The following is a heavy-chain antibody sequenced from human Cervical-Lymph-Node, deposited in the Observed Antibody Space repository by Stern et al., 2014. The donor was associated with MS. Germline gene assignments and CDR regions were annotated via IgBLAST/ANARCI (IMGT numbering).Heavy chain of an antibody. CDR2: IIPILAIA. V-gene: IGHV1-69*04. J-gene: IGHJ4*02. Sequence: QVQLVQSGAEVKEPGSSVKVSCTASGGSFSTSAITWVRQAPGQGLDWMGRIIPILAIANYVQKFQGRVTFTADKSTSTAYMELSSLRSEDTAVYYCAREGSGSPLDYWGQGTLVTVSS. CDR1: GGSFSTSA. D-gene: IGHD3-10*01. CDR3: AREGSGSPLDY.